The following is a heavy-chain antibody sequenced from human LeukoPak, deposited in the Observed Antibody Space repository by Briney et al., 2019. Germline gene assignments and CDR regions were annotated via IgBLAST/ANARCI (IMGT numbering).Heavy chain of an antibody. CDR3: SRHVSPRTTLYNWNYVPDAFDI. CDR1: GGSISSYY. Sequence: SETLSLTCTVSGGSISSYYWSWIRQPPGKGLEWIGYIYYSGSTNYNPSLKSRVTISVDTSKNQFSLKLSSVTAADTAVYYCSRHVSPRTTLYNWNYVPDAFDIWRQGTMVTRSS. J-gene: IGHJ3*02. V-gene: IGHV4-59*01. CDR2: IYYSGST. D-gene: IGHD1-7*01.